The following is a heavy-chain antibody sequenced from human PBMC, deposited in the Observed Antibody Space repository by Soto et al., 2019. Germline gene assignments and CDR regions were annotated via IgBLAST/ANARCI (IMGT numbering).Heavy chain of an antibody. Sequence: QVQLVQSGAEVKKPGASVKLSCKASGYTFTSYDINWGRQPTGQGLEWLGWMNPNSGNTGYAQKCQGRATMTRNTSISTAYMELSSLRSEDTAVYYCARGRIAARTKPFDYWGQGTLVTVSS. CDR1: GYTFTSYD. CDR3: ARGRIAARTKPFDY. CDR2: MNPNSGNT. V-gene: IGHV1-8*01. J-gene: IGHJ4*02. D-gene: IGHD6-6*01.